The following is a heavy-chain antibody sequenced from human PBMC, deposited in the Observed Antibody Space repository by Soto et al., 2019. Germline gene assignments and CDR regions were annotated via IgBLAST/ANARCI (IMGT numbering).Heavy chain of an antibody. D-gene: IGHD6-13*01. CDR3: ARAPMGYSSSWGGY. Sequence: GGSLRLSCAASGFTFSSYAMHWVRQAPGKGLEWVAVISYDGSNKYYADSVKGRFTISRDNSKNTLYLQMNSLRAEDTAVYYCARAPMGYSSSWGGYWGQGTLVTVYS. J-gene: IGHJ4*02. CDR2: ISYDGSNK. V-gene: IGHV3-30-3*01. CDR1: GFTFSSYA.